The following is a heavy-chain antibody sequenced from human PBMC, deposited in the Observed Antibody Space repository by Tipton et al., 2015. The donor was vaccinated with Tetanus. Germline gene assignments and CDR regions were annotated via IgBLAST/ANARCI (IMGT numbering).Heavy chain of an antibody. V-gene: IGHV4-34*01. Sequence: LSLTCAVYGGSFSGYYWSWIRQPPGKGLEWIGKINHRGSTNYNPSLKSRVTISVDTSKHQLSLKLSSVTAADTAVYYCASGSSAGDSYWGQGTLVTVSS. CDR3: ASGSSAGDSY. J-gene: IGHJ4*02. CDR2: INHRGST. CDR1: GGSFSGYY. D-gene: IGHD6-13*01.